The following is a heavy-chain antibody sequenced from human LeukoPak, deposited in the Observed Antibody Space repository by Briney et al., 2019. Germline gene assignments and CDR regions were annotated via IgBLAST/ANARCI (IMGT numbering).Heavy chain of an antibody. CDR1: GGSISSGSYY. D-gene: IGHD2-2*01. J-gene: IGHJ5*02. CDR3: ASTLLPAASNNWFDP. Sequence: SETLSLTCTVSGGSISSGSYYWSWIRQPAGKGLEWIRRIYTSGSTNYNPSNKSRVIISVDTSKHQFSLKLSSVTAANTAVYYCASTLLPAASNNWFDPWGQGTLVTVSS. V-gene: IGHV4-61*02. CDR2: IYTSGST.